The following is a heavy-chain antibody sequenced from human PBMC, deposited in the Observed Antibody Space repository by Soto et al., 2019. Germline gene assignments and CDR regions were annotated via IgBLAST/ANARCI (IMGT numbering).Heavy chain of an antibody. CDR2: IYKSATT. CDR3: ARGRYCLTGRCFPNWFDS. D-gene: IGHD2-15*01. CDR1: GDSISTVDYF. J-gene: IGHJ5*01. Sequence: SETLSLTCSVSGDSISTVDYFWAWIRQPPGQALEYIGYIYKSATTYYNPSFESRVAIFLDTSKSQFSLNVTSVTAADTAVYFCARGRYCLTGRCFPNWFDSWGQGTLVTVSS. V-gene: IGHV4-30-4*01.